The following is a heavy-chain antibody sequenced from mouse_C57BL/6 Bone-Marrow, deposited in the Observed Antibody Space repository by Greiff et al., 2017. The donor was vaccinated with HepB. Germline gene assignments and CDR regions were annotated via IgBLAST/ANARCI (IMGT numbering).Heavy chain of an antibody. D-gene: IGHD3-2*02. V-gene: IGHV1-42*01. CDR1: GYSFTGYY. CDR2: INPSTGGT. CDR3: GRYEAQATRAMDY. J-gene: IGHJ4*01. Sequence: EVQLQQSGPELVKPGASVKISCKASGYSFTGYYMNWVKQSPEKSLEWIGEINPSTGGTTYNQKFKAKATLTVDKSSSTAYMQLKSLTSEDSAVYYCGRYEAQATRAMDYWGQGTSVTVSS.